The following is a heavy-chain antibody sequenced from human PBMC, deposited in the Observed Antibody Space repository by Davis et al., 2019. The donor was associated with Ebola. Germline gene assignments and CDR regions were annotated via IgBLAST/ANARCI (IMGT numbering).Heavy chain of an antibody. CDR1: GFTFSNSP. V-gene: IGHV3-15*01. CDR2: IKTNVDGGTV. J-gene: IGHJ6*02. D-gene: IGHD3-16*01. Sequence: GESLKISCAGSGFTFSNSPMHWVRQAPGKGLEWVGRIKTNVDGGTVAYAAPVKGRFTISRDDAQQTLYLEMNSLKTEDTAVYYCTTDPGMMITFGGVVNHYGMDVWGQGTTVTVSS. CDR3: TTDPGMMITFGGVVNHYGMDV.